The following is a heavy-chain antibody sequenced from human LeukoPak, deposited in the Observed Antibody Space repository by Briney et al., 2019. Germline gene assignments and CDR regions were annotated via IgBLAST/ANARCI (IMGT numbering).Heavy chain of an antibody. CDR3: ARSEYCTNGVCYMGPYYYYGMDV. J-gene: IGHJ6*02. CDR1: GGTFNSYA. Sequence: ASVKVSCKASGGTFNSYAISWVRQAPGQGLEWMGRIIPILGIANYAQKFQGRVTITADKSTSTAYMELSSLRSEDTAVYYCARSEYCTNGVCYMGPYYYYGMDVWGQGTTVTVSS. V-gene: IGHV1-69*04. CDR2: IIPILGIA. D-gene: IGHD2-8*01.